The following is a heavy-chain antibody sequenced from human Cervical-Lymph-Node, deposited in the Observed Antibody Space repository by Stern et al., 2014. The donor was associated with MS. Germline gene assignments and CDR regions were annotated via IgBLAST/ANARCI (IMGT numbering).Heavy chain of an antibody. V-gene: IGHV3-66*02. Sequence: EVQLVESGGGLVQPGGSLRLSCVLSGFTVNSNYMTWARQAPGKGLECLSVIDGDGTTYYADSVKGRFTISRDNSKNTLFLQMNSLRPEDTAVYFCARGWLASWGQGTLVTVSS. J-gene: IGHJ5*02. CDR2: IDGDGTT. CDR3: ARGWLAS. CDR1: GFTVNSNY. D-gene: IGHD6-19*01.